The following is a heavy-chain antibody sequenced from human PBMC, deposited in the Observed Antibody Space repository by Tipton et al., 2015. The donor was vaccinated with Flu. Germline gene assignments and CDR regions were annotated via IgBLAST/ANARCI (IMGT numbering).Heavy chain of an antibody. V-gene: IGHV3-66*02. CDR3: VREKDPAVPSRRADG. CDR1: GFSVSSNF. D-gene: IGHD6-19*01. Sequence: SLRLSCAVSGFSVSSNFVTWVRQAPGKGLEWAAVIGSGGVTHYADSVRCRFAISRDNSKNTVSLQMYRLGAEDTAVYYCVREKDPAVPSRRADGWGQGTLVTVSS. J-gene: IGHJ4*02. CDR2: IGSGGVT.